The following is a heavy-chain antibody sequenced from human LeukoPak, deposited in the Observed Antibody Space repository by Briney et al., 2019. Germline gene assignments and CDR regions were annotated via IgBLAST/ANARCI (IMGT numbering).Heavy chain of an antibody. CDR3: ASHRRVVVVPAAILRSYYYMDV. CDR1: GYTFTSYG. V-gene: IGHV1-18*01. D-gene: IGHD2-2*02. Sequence: ASVKVSCKASGYTFTSYGISWVRQAPGQGLEWMGWISAYNGNTNYAQKFQGRVTITADESTSTAYMELSSLRSEDTAVYYCASHRRVVVVPAAILRSYYYMDVWGKGTTVTVSS. J-gene: IGHJ6*03. CDR2: ISAYNGNT.